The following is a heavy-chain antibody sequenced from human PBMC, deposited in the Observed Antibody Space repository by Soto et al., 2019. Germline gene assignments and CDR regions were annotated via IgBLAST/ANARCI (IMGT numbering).Heavy chain of an antibody. Sequence: QVQLVESGGGVVQPGRSLRLSCAASGFTFSSYGMHWVRQAPGKGLEWVAVIWYDGSNKYYADSVKGRFTISRDNSKNTLYLQMNSMRAEDTAVYYCAREGASAYYYDSSGYYSYWGQGTLVTVSS. V-gene: IGHV3-33*01. D-gene: IGHD3-22*01. CDR3: AREGASAYYYDSSGYYSY. J-gene: IGHJ4*02. CDR1: GFTFSSYG. CDR2: IWYDGSNK.